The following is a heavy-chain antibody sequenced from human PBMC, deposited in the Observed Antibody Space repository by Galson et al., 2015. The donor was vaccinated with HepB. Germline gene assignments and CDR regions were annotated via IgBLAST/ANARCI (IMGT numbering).Heavy chain of an antibody. D-gene: IGHD2-2*01. Sequence: SVKVSCKASGGTFSSYAMSWVRHGAGQGLEWLGGIIPIFGTANYAQKFQGRVTITADESTSTAYMELSSLRSEDTAVYYCATPRGDVVVPVSDYGMDVWGQGTTVTVSS. V-gene: IGHV1-69*13. CDR1: GGTFSSYA. CDR3: ATPRGDVVVPVSDYGMDV. CDR2: IIPIFGTA. J-gene: IGHJ6*02.